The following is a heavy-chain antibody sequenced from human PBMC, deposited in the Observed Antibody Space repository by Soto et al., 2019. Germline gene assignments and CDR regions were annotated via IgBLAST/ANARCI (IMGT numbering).Heavy chain of an antibody. J-gene: IGHJ4*02. CDR2: IYSGGST. CDR3: ARAVIEGYYDSSPYYFDY. D-gene: IGHD3-22*01. CDR1: GFTVSSNY. Sequence: GGSLRLSCAASGFTVSSNYMSWVRQAPGKGLEWVSVIYSGGSTYYADSVKGRFTISRDNSKNTLYLQMNSLRVEDTAVYYCARAVIEGYYDSSPYYFDYWGQGTLVTVSS. V-gene: IGHV3-53*01.